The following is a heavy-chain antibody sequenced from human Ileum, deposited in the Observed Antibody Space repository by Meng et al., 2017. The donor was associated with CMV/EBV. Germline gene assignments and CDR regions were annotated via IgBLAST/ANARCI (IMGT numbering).Heavy chain of an antibody. CDR2: IYSGGST. CDR1: GFTVSSNY. V-gene: IGHV3-53*01. D-gene: IGHD2-2*01. J-gene: IGHJ4*02. Sequence: GGSLRLSCAASGFTVSSNYMSWVRQAPGKGLEWVSIIYSGGSTYYADSVKGRFTISRDTSKNTVYLQMNSLRADDTAVYYCAREAYCSGTTCYPPNWGQGTLVTVSS. CDR3: AREAYCSGTTCYPPN.